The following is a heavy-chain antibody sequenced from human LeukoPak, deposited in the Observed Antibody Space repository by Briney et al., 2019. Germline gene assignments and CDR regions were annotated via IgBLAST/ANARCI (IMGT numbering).Heavy chain of an antibody. CDR2: IYYSGST. Sequence: PSETLSLTCTVSGGSISSGDYYWSWIRQPPGKGLEWIGYIYYSGSTYYNPSLKSRVTISVDTSKNQFSLKLSSVTAADTAVYYCARGSYYPWAFDIWGQGTMVNVSS. V-gene: IGHV4-30-4*01. J-gene: IGHJ3*02. CDR3: ARGSYYPWAFDI. CDR1: GGSISSGDYY. D-gene: IGHD3-22*01.